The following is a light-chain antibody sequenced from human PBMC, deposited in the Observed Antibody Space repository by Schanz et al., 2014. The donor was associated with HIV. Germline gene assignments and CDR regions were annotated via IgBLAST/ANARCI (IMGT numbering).Light chain of an antibody. Sequence: DIQLSQSPSFLSASVGDRVTVTCRASQDISTYLAWYQQKPGKAPKLLIYAASTLQSGVPSRFSGSGYGTDFTLTISSLQPEDFATYYCQQLNSYFIFGPGTKVDIK. CDR2: AAS. J-gene: IGKJ3*01. CDR1: QDISTY. V-gene: IGKV1-9*01. CDR3: QQLNSYFI.